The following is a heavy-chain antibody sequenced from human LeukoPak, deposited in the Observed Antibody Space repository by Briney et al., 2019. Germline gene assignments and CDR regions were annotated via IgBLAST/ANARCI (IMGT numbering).Heavy chain of an antibody. D-gene: IGHD3-10*01. Sequence: GGSLRLSCAASGFTFSTYEMNWVRQAPGKGLEWVAAIKEDGSQKDYVASVRGRFTVSRDNARNSLYLQMNSLRPDDTAVYYCSTGGPMGSSWGQGTLVIVS. J-gene: IGHJ4*02. CDR1: GFTFSTYE. V-gene: IGHV3-7*01. CDR3: STGGPMGSS. CDR2: IKEDGSQK.